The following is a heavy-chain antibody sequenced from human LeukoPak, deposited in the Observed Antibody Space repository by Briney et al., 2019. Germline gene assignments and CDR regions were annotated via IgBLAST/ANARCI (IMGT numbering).Heavy chain of an antibody. Sequence: GGSLRLSCAASGFTFSTYSMNWVRQAPGKGLEWVSYISSSSSTIYYADSVKGRFTISRDNAKNSLYLQMNSLRAEDTAVCYCARDSPPDYWGRGTLVTVSS. J-gene: IGHJ4*02. V-gene: IGHV3-48*01. CDR2: ISSSSSTI. CDR1: GFTFSTYS. CDR3: ARDSPPDY. D-gene: IGHD1-14*01.